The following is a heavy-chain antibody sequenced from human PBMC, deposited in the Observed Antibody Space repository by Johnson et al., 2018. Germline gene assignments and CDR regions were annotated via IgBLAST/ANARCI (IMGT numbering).Heavy chain of an antibody. Sequence: QVQLQESGPGLVKPSETLSLTCTVSGGSISSYYWSWIRQPPGKGLEWIGYIYYSGSTNYNPSLKSRVTISVDTSKNQFSLKLSSVTAADTAVYYCARLSGRWVWGKGTTVIVSS. D-gene: IGHD3-3*01. CDR3: ARLSGRWV. CDR1: GGSISSYY. V-gene: IGHV4-59*01. CDR2: IYYSGST. J-gene: IGHJ6*04.